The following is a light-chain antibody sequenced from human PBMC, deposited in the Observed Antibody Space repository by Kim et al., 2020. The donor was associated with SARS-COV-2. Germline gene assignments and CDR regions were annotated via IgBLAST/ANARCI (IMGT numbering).Light chain of an antibody. CDR3: QQSYSTRFT. V-gene: IGKV1-39*01. J-gene: IGKJ4*01. CDR2: AAS. Sequence: DIQMTQSPSSLSASVGDRVTITCRASQSISSYLNWYQQKPGKAPKLLIYAASSLQSGVPSRFSGSGSGTDFTLTISSLQPEDFATYYCQQSYSTRFTFGGGTKVDIK. CDR1: QSISSY.